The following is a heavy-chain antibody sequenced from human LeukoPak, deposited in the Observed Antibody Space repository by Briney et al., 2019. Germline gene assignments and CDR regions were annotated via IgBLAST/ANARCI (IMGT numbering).Heavy chain of an antibody. CDR1: GFSFRSYS. D-gene: IGHD3-10*01. CDR3: ARKYASGPYPDDY. J-gene: IGHJ4*02. Sequence: GGSLRLSCAASGFSFRSYSMTWVRQAPGKGLDWVSVISDGGGDIHYSDSVKGRFTISRDNSKNTLYLEMSSLRAEDTAVYYCARKYASGPYPDDYWGQGTLVTVSS. CDR2: ISDGGGDI. V-gene: IGHV3-23*01.